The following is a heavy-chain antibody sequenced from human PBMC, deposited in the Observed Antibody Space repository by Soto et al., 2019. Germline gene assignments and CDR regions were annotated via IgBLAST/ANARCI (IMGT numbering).Heavy chain of an antibody. D-gene: IGHD3-16*01. CDR3: ARLDNYDYHP. CDR2: NYHGGST. V-gene: IGHV4-39*01. J-gene: IGHJ5*02. CDR1: GDSMTSSRYY. Sequence: QMQLQESGPGLVKPSETLSLTCTVSGDSMTSSRYYWGWIRPSPGKGLEWIGNNYHGGSTYYNPSLKSRVTISVDTSKNQFSLNLSSVTAADTAVYYCARLDNYDYHPWGQGTLVTVSS.